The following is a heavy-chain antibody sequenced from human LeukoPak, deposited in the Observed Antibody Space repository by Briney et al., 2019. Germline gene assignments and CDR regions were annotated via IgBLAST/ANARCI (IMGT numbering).Heavy chain of an antibody. J-gene: IGHJ4*02. CDR1: GVSISSSSYY. CDR2: INHSGST. CDR3: ASSYSSSWYSIV. V-gene: IGHV4-39*07. D-gene: IGHD6-13*01. Sequence: SETLSLTCTVSGVSISSSSYYWGWIRQPPGKGLEWIGEINHSGSTNYNPSLKSRVTISVDTSKNQFSLKLSSVTAADTAVYYCASSYSSSWYSIVWGQGTLVTVSS.